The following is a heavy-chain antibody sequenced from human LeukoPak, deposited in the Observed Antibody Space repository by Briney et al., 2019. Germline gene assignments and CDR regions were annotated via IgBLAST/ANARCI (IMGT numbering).Heavy chain of an antibody. V-gene: IGHV4-59*01. CDR1: GGSISSYY. Sequence: SETLSLTCTVSGGSISSYYWSCIRQPPGKGLEWIGYIYYSGSTNYNPSLKSRVTISVDTSKNQFSLKLSSVTAADTAVYYCASSMDSGSSPIDYWGQGTLVTVSS. CDR3: ASSMDSGSSPIDY. J-gene: IGHJ4*02. CDR2: IYYSGST. D-gene: IGHD3-10*01.